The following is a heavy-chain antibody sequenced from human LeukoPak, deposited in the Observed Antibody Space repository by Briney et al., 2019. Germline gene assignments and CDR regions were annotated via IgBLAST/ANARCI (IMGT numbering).Heavy chain of an antibody. V-gene: IGHV3-33*01. D-gene: IGHD6-13*01. CDR3: ASAPPGITASFDY. CDR1: GFIFSNYG. Sequence: GGSLRLSCAASGFIFSNYGMHWVRQAPGKRLEWVAVIWNDGSETFHADSVKGRFRIARDNSKNTLCLQMNSLRAEDTAVYYCASAPPGITASFDYWGQGTLVTVSS. J-gene: IGHJ4*02. CDR2: IWNDGSET.